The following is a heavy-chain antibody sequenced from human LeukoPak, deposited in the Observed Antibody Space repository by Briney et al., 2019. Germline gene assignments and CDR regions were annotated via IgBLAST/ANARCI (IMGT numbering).Heavy chain of an antibody. CDR1: XXXXXXXX. V-gene: IGHV1-2*02. J-gene: IGHJ5*02. Sequence: ASVKVSCKAXXXXXXXXXXXXVXXXXXXXXXWXGWIXPGXGXXSYXQKFXGRVTMTRDTSISTAYMELSRLRSXDTAVYYCARDTTRNYFDPWGQGTLVTVSS. CDR3: ARDTTRNYFDP. D-gene: IGHD1-1*01. CDR2: IXPGXGXX.